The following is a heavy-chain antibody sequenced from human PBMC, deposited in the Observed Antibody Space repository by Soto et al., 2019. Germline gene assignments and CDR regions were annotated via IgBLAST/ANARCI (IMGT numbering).Heavy chain of an antibody. J-gene: IGHJ6*02. CDR3: ARGGHYDFWSGYYSVYYYGMDV. Sequence: PSETLSLTCTVSGGSISSYYWSWIRQPPGKGLEWIGYIYYSGSTNYNPSLKSRVTISVDTSKNQFSLKLSSVTAADTAVYYCARGGHYDFWSGYYSVYYYGMDVWGQGTTVTVSS. CDR1: GGSISSYY. D-gene: IGHD3-3*01. V-gene: IGHV4-59*01. CDR2: IYYSGST.